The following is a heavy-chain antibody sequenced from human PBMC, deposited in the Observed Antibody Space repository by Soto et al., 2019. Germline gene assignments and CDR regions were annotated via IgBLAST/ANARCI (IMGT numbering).Heavy chain of an antibody. V-gene: IGHV3-30*18. CDR2: ISYDGSNK. CDR3: AKDRDSSGWFSGYYYGVDV. J-gene: IGHJ6*02. CDR1: GFTFSSHG. D-gene: IGHD6-19*01. Sequence: QVQLVESGGGVVQPGRSLRLSCAASGFTFSSHGMHWVRQAPGKGLEWVALISYDGSNKYYADSVKGRFTISRDNSKNTLSLQVSSLRPEDTAVYYCAKDRDSSGWFSGYYYGVDVWGQGTTVTVS.